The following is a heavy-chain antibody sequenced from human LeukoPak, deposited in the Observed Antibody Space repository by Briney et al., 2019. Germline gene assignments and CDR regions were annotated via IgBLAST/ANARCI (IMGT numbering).Heavy chain of an antibody. V-gene: IGHV3-21*01. CDR3: ARGVKLGYCSSTGCRAAFDI. D-gene: IGHD2-2*01. CDR2: ISSSSSYI. J-gene: IGHJ3*02. Sequence: PGGSLRLSCAASGFTFSSYEMNWVRQAPGKGLEWVSSISSSSSYIYYADSVKGRFTISRDNAKNSLYLQMNSLRAGDTAVYYCARGVKLGYCSSTGCRAAFDIWGQGTMVTVSS. CDR1: GFTFSSYE.